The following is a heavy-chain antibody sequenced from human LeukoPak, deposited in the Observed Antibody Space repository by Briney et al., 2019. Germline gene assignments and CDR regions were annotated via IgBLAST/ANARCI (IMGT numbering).Heavy chain of an antibody. CDR2: IILILGIA. D-gene: IGHD1-26*01. Sequence: SLKVSFKASGVTFSSYAVSLVRQAAGQGLELMGRIILILGIANSAQKFKGRVTITADKPTSTAYMELSSLRSEDTAVYYCARNSGSSAYYFDYWGQRTLVTVSS. CDR1: GVTFSSYA. V-gene: IGHV1-69*04. CDR3: ARNSGSSAYYFDY. J-gene: IGHJ4*02.